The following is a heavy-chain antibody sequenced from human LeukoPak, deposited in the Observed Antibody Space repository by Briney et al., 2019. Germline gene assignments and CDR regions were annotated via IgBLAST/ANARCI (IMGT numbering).Heavy chain of an antibody. CDR3: ARYERDIVVVPAATKRWFDP. J-gene: IGHJ5*02. V-gene: IGHV1-8*01. D-gene: IGHD2-2*01. Sequence: ASVKVSCKTSGYTFTSYDINWVRQATGQGLEWMGWMNPNSGNTGYAQKFQGRVTMTRNTSISTACMELSSLRSEDTAVYYCARYERDIVVVPAATKRWFDPWGQGTLVTVSS. CDR2: MNPNSGNT. CDR1: GYTFTSYD.